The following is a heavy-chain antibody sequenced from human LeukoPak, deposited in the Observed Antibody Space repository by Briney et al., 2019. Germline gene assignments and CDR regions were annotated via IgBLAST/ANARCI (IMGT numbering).Heavy chain of an antibody. Sequence: PGGSLRLSCAASGFTFNIFRMSWIRQTPGKGLEWLSYFTQTGGTIYYADSVKGRFTISRDNAKNSLYLQINSLRAEDTAIYYCARVNYVSSGWGAPFDCWGQGTLVTVSS. V-gene: IGHV3-48*04. CDR2: FTQTGGTI. J-gene: IGHJ4*02. CDR1: GFTFNIFR. CDR3: ARVNYVSSGWGAPFDC. D-gene: IGHD1-7*01.